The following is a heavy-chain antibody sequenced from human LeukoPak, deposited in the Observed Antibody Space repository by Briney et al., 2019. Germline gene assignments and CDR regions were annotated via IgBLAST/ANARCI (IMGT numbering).Heavy chain of an antibody. V-gene: IGHV4-39*01. J-gene: IGHJ4*02. CDR2: IYYSGST. Sequence: SETLSLTCTVSGGSISSSSYYWGWIRQPPGKGLEWIGSIYYSGSTYYNPSLKSRVTISVDTSKNQFSLKLSSVTAADTAVYYCARAGSGYYGYFDYWGQGTLVTVSS. CDR3: ARAGSGYYGYFDY. D-gene: IGHD3-22*01. CDR1: GGSISSSSYY.